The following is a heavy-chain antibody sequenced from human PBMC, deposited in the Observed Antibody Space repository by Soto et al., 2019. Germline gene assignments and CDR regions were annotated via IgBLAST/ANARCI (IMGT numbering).Heavy chain of an antibody. D-gene: IGHD3-16*01. CDR3: GREQGAYFDY. J-gene: IGHJ4*02. Sequence: PWETLALTCTVSGGSISSYYWSWIRQPAGKGLEWIGRIYTSGSTNYKPSLKSRVSMSVDTSQMQFPLELSSVASSYADVYYCGREQGAYFDYWGQGTPVTVSS. CDR1: GGSISSYY. V-gene: IGHV4-4*07. CDR2: IYTSGST.